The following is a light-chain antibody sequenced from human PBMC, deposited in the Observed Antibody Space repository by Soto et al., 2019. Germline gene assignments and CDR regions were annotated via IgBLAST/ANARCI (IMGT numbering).Light chain of an antibody. CDR1: QSVSIT. CDR2: DAS. V-gene: IGKV3-15*01. Sequence: EIVMTQSPATLSASLGERVTLSCRASQSVSITLAWYQQKPGQAPRLLFYDASTRATGIPARFSGSGSGTEFTLSISSLQSEDFAVYYCQQYNKWPRTFGQGTKVDI. J-gene: IGKJ1*01. CDR3: QQYNKWPRT.